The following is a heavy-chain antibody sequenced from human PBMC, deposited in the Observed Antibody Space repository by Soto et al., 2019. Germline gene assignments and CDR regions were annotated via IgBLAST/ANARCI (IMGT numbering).Heavy chain of an antibody. Sequence: DVQLLESGGGLVQPGGSLRLSCAASGFTFSSYTMAWVRQAPGKGLEWVSSISGSGGSPSYADSVQGRFTISRDNPRNTLSLQMNSLRVEDTATDYCAKARCAGYSCYVPEYWGHGSLVIVSS. CDR1: GFTFSSYT. D-gene: IGHD3-9*01. CDR2: ISGSGGSP. CDR3: AKARCAGYSCYVPEY. J-gene: IGHJ4*01. V-gene: IGHV3-23*01.